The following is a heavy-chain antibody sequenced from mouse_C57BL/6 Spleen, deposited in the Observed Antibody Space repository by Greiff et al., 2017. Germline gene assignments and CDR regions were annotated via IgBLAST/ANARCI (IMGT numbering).Heavy chain of an antibody. CDR3: TRDLGNYGYIDY. CDR1: GFTFSSYA. V-gene: IGHV5-9-1*02. Sequence: DVKLVESGAGLVKPGGSLKLSCEASGFTFSSYAMSWVRQTPEKRLEWVAYISSGGDYIYYADTVKGRFTISRDNARNTLYLQMSSLKSEDTAMYYCTRDLGNYGYIDYWGQGTTLTVSS. J-gene: IGHJ2*01. D-gene: IGHD2-1*01. CDR2: ISSGGDYI.